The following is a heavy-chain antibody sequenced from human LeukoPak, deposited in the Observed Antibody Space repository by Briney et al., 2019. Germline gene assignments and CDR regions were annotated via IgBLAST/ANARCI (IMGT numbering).Heavy chain of an antibody. CDR3: ASDTVDTAVGIDY. D-gene: IGHD5-18*01. CDR1: GFTFSRHW. Sequence: GGSLRLSCAGSGFTFSRHWMHWVRHAPGKGLVWVSRTNSDGSSRDYADSVKGRFTISRDNAKNTLYLQMNSLRAEDTAVYYCASDTVDTAVGIDYWGQGTLVTVSS. CDR2: TNSDGSSR. J-gene: IGHJ4*02. V-gene: IGHV3-74*01.